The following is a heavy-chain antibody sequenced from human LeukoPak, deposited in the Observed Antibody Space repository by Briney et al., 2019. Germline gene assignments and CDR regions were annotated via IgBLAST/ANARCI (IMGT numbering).Heavy chain of an antibody. V-gene: IGHV3-33*08. CDR2: IWYDGSNK. CDR3: TREAGLRFLEWLLEYFDY. J-gene: IGHJ4*02. CDR1: GFTFSSYG. Sequence: SGGSLRLSCAASGFTFSSYGMHWVRQAPGKGLEWVAVIWYDGSNKYYADSVKGRFTISRDNSKNTLYLQMNSLRAEDTAVYYCTREAGLRFLEWLLEYFDYWGQGTLVTVSS. D-gene: IGHD3-3*01.